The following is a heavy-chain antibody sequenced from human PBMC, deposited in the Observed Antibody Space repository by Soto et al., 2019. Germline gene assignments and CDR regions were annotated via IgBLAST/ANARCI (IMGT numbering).Heavy chain of an antibody. Sequence: QVQLQQWGAGLLKPSQTLALTCAVYGGSFSGYYWPWIRQPPGKGLEGIGEINHSGGTNYNPSLKSRVTISVDTSKNQFSLKLRSVTAADTAVYYCARPAWSGNRDYFDSWGQGTLVTVSS. J-gene: IGHJ4*02. V-gene: IGHV4-34*01. CDR2: INHSGGT. CDR1: GGSFSGYY. D-gene: IGHD3-3*01. CDR3: ARPAWSGNRDYFDS.